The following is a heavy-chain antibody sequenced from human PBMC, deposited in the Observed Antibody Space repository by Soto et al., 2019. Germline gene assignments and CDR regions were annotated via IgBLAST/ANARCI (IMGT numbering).Heavy chain of an antibody. CDR1: GYTFTSYG. J-gene: IGHJ6*02. CDR3: ALARIAAAGTRGYYYGMDV. V-gene: IGHV1-18*01. Sequence: ASVKVSCKASGYTFTSYGISWVRQAPGQGLEWMGWISAYNGNTNYAQKLQGRVTMTTDTSTSTAYMELRSLRSDDTAVYYCALARIAAAGTRGYYYGMDVWGQGTTVPVSS. D-gene: IGHD6-13*01. CDR2: ISAYNGNT.